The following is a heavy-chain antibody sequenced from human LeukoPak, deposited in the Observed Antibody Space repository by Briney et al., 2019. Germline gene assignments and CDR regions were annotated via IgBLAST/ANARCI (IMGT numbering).Heavy chain of an antibody. J-gene: IGHJ2*01. D-gene: IGHD3-10*01. CDR2: SSYDGRHK. CDR3: MRDRWYYHDGSSRLHYSFDL. V-gene: IGHV3-30*14. Sequence: PGGSLRLSCEASGFSFSAFAMHWVRQAPGKGLEWVAVSSYDGRHKYYTDSVKGRFSISKDNSRSTLYLQMNSLRTDDTAVYYCMRDRWYYHDGSSRLHYSFDLWGRGTLVTVSS. CDR1: GFSFSAFA.